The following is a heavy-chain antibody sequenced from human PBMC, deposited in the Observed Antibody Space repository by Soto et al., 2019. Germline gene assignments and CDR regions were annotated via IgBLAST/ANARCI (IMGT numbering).Heavy chain of an antibody. CDR3: AKDKRGSSGYNDQLDY. CDR1: GFTFSSYG. CDR2: ISYDGSNK. Sequence: GGSLRLSCAASGFTFSSYGMHWVRQAPGKGLEWAAVISYDGSNKYYADSVKGRFTISRDNSKNTLYLQMNSLRTEDTAVYYCAKDKRGSSGYNDQLDYWGQGTLVTVSS. V-gene: IGHV3-30*18. D-gene: IGHD3-22*01. J-gene: IGHJ4*02.